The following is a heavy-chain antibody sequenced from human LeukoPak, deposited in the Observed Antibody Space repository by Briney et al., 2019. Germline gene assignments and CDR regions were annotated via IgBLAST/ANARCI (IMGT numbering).Heavy chain of an antibody. CDR1: GFTFCSYW. CDR3: ARSSKYSSGWSNY. Sequence: HPGGSLRLSCAASGFTFCSYWMHWVRQAPGKGLVWVSRINSDGSSTSYADSVKGRFTISRDNAKNTLYLQMNSLRAEDTAVYYCARSSKYSSGWSNYWGQGTLVTVSS. CDR2: INSDGSST. V-gene: IGHV3-74*01. D-gene: IGHD6-19*01. J-gene: IGHJ4*02.